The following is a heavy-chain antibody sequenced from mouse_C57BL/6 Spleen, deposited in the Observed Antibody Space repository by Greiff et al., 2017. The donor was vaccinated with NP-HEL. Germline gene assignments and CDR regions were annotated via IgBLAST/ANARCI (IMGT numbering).Heavy chain of an antibody. CDR1: GYAFSSSW. D-gene: IGHD1-1*01. CDR3: AREGPIGDGSSPWYFDV. V-gene: IGHV1-82*01. J-gene: IGHJ1*03. Sequence: QVQLQQSGPELVKPGASVKISCKASGYAFSSSWMNWVKQRPGKGLEWIGRIYPGDGDTNYNGKFKGKATLTADKSSSTAYRQLSSLTSEDSAVYSGAREGPIGDGSSPWYFDVWGTGTTVTVSS. CDR2: IYPGDGDT.